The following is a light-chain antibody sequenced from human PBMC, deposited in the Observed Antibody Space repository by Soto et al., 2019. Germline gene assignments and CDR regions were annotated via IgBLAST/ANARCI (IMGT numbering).Light chain of an antibody. CDR2: DAS. J-gene: IGKJ1*01. CDR1: QSISSW. Sequence: DIQMTQSPSTLCASVGDRVTITCRASQSISSWLAWYQQKPGKAPKLLIHDASSLESGVPSRFSGSRSGTEFTLTISSLQPDDFATYYCQQYNSYSTFGQGTKVDIK. V-gene: IGKV1-5*01. CDR3: QQYNSYST.